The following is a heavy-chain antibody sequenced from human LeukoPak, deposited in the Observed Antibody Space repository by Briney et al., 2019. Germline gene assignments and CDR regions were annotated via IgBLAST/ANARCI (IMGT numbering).Heavy chain of an antibody. Sequence: SQTLSLTCAISGDSVSSNSAAWIRIRQSPSRGPEWLGRTHYRSNWYSDYAVSMKSRIFIKPDTSKNQLSLQLNSVTPEDTAVDYCACGYNEGHWFDPWGLGTLVTVSS. J-gene: IGHJ5*02. CDR3: ACGYNEGHWFDP. CDR1: GDSVSSNSAA. D-gene: IGHD5-24*01. V-gene: IGHV6-1*01. CDR2: THYRSNWYS.